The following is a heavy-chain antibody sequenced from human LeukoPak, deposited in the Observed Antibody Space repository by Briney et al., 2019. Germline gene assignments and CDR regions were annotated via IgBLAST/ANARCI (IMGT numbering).Heavy chain of an antibody. J-gene: IGHJ6*03. V-gene: IGHV4-34*01. CDR3: ARSSGSGFHYDNYMDV. D-gene: IGHD3-22*01. CDR2: INHGGTT. CDR1: HEFFSGFY. Sequence: SETLSLTCNVSHEFFSGFYWSWIRQPPGKGLEWIGDINHGGTTKFNPSLKGRVTISIDTSNNQFSLKVNSVTAADTGVHYCARSSGSGFHYDNYMDVWGKGTTVTVSS.